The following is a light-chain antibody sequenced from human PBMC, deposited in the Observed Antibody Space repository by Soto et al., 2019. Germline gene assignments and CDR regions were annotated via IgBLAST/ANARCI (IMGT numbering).Light chain of an antibody. CDR1: SSDVGGYNY. J-gene: IGLJ1*01. V-gene: IGLV2-14*03. CDR3: SSYTTSNTRQIV. CDR2: DVS. Sequence: QSALTQPASVSGSPGQSITISCTGTSSDVGGYNYVSWYQHHPGKAPKLLIYDVSNRPSGVSNRFSGSKSDNTASLTISGLQPEDEADDYCSSYTTSNTRQIVFGTGTQLTVL.